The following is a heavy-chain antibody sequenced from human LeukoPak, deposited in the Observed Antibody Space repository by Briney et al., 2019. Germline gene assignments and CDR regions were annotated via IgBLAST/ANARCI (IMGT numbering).Heavy chain of an antibody. CDR1: GFTFSSYW. CDR2: IKQDGSEK. CDR3: ARQLSSSWYRDAFDI. D-gene: IGHD6-13*01. J-gene: IGHJ3*02. Sequence: GGSLRLSCAASGFTFSSYWMSWVRQAPGKGLEWVANIKQDGSEKYYVDSVKGRFTISRDNAKNSLYLQMNSLRAEDTAVYYCARQLSSSWYRDAFDIWGQGTMVTVSS. V-gene: IGHV3-7*01.